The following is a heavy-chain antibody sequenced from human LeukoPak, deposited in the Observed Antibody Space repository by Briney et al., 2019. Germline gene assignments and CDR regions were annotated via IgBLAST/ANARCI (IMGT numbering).Heavy chain of an antibody. CDR3: ARRGYYDRSGYYPKYFQH. CDR1: GYSFTSYW. V-gene: IGHV5-51*01. Sequence: GESLKISCKGSGYSFTSYWIGWVRQMPGKGLEWMGIIYPGDSDTRYSPSFQGQVTISADKSISTAYLQWSSLKASDTAMYYCARRGYYDRSGYYPKYFQHWGQGTLVTVSS. CDR2: IYPGDSDT. J-gene: IGHJ1*01. D-gene: IGHD3-22*01.